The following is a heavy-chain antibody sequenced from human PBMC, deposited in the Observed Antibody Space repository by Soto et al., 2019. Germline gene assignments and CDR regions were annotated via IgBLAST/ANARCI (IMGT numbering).Heavy chain of an antibody. CDR2: VSPENRNA. J-gene: IGHJ4*02. CDR3: EVTTGY. D-gene: IGHD2-21*02. CDR1: GYTFTDYD. V-gene: IGHV1-8*01. Sequence: QVKVVQSRAEVKKPGASVKVSCKTSGYTFTDYDINWVRQAHGQGLEYMGWVSPENRNAGYAQQFRGRVSMTTNTIISTAYLELTDLRYDDTAVYYCEVTTGYWGQGTMVTVSS.